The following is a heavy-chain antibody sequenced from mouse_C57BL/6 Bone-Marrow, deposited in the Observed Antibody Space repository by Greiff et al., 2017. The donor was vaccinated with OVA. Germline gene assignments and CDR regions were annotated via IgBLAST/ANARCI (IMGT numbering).Heavy chain of an antibody. CDR2: ISDGGSYT. CDR3: AREPSITPYAMDY. Sequence: EVKLVESGGGLVKPGGSLKLSCAASGFTFSSYAMSWVRQTPEKRLAWVATISDGGSYTYYPDNVKGRFTISRDNAKNNLYLQMSHLKSEDTAMYYCAREPSITPYAMDYWGQGTSVTVSS. D-gene: IGHD1-1*01. J-gene: IGHJ4*01. V-gene: IGHV5-4*01. CDR1: GFTFSSYA.